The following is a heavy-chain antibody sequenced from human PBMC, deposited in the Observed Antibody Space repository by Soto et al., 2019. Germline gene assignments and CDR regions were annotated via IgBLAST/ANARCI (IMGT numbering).Heavy chain of an antibody. CDR2: FDPEDGET. CDR3: ATWPGRYARTPNQIHKGGSFDY. D-gene: IGHD2-2*01. CDR1: GYTLTELS. V-gene: IGHV1-24*01. J-gene: IGHJ4*02. Sequence: ASVKVSCKVSGYTLTELSMHWVRQAPGKGLVWMGGFDPEDGETIYAQKFQGRVTMTEDTFTDTAYMDLSSLRSEDTAVYYCATWPGRYARTPNQIHKGGSFDYWGQGTLVTVSS.